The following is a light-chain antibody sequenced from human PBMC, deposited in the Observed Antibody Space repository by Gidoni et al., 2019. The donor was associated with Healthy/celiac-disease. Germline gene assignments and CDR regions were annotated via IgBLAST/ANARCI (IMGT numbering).Light chain of an antibody. V-gene: IGKV3-15*01. CDR1: QSVSSN. J-gene: IGKJ2*01. CDR2: GAS. CDR3: QQYNNWPPYT. Sequence: EIVMTQSPAALSVSPGERAALSCRASQSVSSNLTWYQKKPGQDPRLVIYGASTRATGIPARFSGSGSGREFTLTISSLQSEDFAVYYCQQYNNWPPYTFGQGTKLEIK.